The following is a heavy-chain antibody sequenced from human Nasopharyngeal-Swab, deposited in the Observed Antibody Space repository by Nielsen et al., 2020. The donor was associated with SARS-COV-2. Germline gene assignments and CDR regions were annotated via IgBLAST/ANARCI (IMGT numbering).Heavy chain of an antibody. Sequence: GESLKISCAASGFTFSDYYMSWIRQAPGKGLEWASYISSSGSTIYYADSVKGRFTISRDNAKNSLYLQMNSLRAEDTAVYYCARDRYSSSWYGPIDYWGQGTLVTVSS. D-gene: IGHD6-13*01. V-gene: IGHV3-11*01. J-gene: IGHJ4*02. CDR3: ARDRYSSSWYGPIDY. CDR2: ISSSGSTI. CDR1: GFTFSDYY.